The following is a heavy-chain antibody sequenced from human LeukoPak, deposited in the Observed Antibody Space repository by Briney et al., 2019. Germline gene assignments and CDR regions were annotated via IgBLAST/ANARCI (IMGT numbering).Heavy chain of an antibody. Sequence: SETLSLTCTVSGGSIRSTSYYWGWIRQPPGKGLEWIGSISYSGSTYYNPSLKSRVTISVDTSKNQFSLKLSSVTAADTAVYNCARVSGHFYYYYYMDVWGKGTTVTVSS. CDR1: GGSIRSTSYY. V-gene: IGHV4-39*07. CDR3: ARVSGHFYYYYYMDV. J-gene: IGHJ6*03. CDR2: ISYSGST.